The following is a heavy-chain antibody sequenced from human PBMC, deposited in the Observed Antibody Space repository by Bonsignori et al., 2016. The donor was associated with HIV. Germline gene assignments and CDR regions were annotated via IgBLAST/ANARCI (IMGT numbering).Heavy chain of an antibody. D-gene: IGHD2-21*01. CDR3: ARSTVVVIATPVGITPYFLH. CDR2: INPSGGST. J-gene: IGHJ4*02. V-gene: IGHV1-46*01. Sequence: WVRQAPGQGLEWMGIINPSGGSTSYAQKFQGRVTMTRDTSTSTVYMELSSLRSEDTAVYYCARSTVVVIATPVGITPYFLHWGQGTLVTVSS.